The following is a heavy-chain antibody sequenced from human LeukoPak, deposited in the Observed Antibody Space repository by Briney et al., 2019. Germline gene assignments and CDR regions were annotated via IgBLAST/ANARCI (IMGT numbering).Heavy chain of an antibody. D-gene: IGHD2-8*02. CDR1: GYTFTSYD. V-gene: IGHV1-8*01. Sequence: GASVKVSCKASGYTFTSYDTNWVRQAPGQGLEWMGWMNPNSGNTGYEQKFQGRVTMTRDTSISTASMELSSLRSGDTAVYYCARAPFPGKMILYWWRVYCYYYMDVWGKGTTVTVSS. CDR2: MNPNSGNT. J-gene: IGHJ6*03. CDR3: ARAPFPGKMILYWWRVYCYYYMDV.